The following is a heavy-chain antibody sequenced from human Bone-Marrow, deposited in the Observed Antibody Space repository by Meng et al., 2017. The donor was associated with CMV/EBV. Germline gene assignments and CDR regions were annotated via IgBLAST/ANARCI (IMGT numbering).Heavy chain of an antibody. CDR2: IKQDGSEK. CDR3: ASDGMDV. V-gene: IGHV3-7*01. Sequence: ESLKISCAASGFTFSSYWMSWVRQAPGKGLEWVANIKQDGSEKYYVDSVKGRFTISRDNAKNSLYLQMNSLRADDTAVYYCASDGMDVWGQGTTVTVSS. J-gene: IGHJ6*02. CDR1: GFTFSSYW.